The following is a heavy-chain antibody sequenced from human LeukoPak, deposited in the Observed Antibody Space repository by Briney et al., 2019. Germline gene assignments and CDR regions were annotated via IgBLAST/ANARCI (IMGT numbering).Heavy chain of an antibody. V-gene: IGHV4-38-2*02. CDR2: IHYNGTT. CDR3: ARDLTWGVAVAARNFDS. D-gene: IGHD6-19*01. CDR1: GYSISSGNY. J-gene: IGHJ4*02. Sequence: SETLSLTCTVSGYSISSGNYWGWIRQPPGKGLEWIGNIHYNGTTNYNPSLKSRVTISIDTSKNRFSLELTSVTAADTAVYFCARDLTWGVAVAARNFDSWGQGTLVTVSS.